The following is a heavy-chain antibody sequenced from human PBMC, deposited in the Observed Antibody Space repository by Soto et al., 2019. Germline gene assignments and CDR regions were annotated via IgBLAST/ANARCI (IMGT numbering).Heavy chain of an antibody. CDR1: GFTFSSYG. J-gene: IGHJ4*02. CDR2: ISKDGSEK. D-gene: IGHD2-15*01. Sequence: GGSLRLSCAASGFTFSSYGMHWVRQAPGKGLEWLAVISKDGSEKHLADAVKDRFTISRDNSRNTLYLQMNSLRPEDTAVYYCAKSSWGCSGGNCYSIPDFWGQGTLVTVSS. CDR3: AKSSWGCSGGNCYSIPDF. V-gene: IGHV3-30*18.